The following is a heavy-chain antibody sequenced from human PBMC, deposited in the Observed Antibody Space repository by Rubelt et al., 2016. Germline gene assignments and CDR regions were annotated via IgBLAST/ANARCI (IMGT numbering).Heavy chain of an antibody. J-gene: IGHJ4*02. CDR2: IIPIFGTA. Sequence: ISWVRQAPGQGLEWMGGIIPIFGTANYAQKFQGRVTITADESTSTAYMELSSLRSEDTAVYYCARAYCSSTSCYFDYWGQGTLVTVSS. D-gene: IGHD2-2*01. V-gene: IGHV1-69*01. CDR3: ARAYCSSTSCYFDY.